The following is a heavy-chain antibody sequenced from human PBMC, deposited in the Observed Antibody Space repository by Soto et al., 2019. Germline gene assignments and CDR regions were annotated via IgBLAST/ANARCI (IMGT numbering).Heavy chain of an antibody. J-gene: IGHJ4*02. CDR1: GFTFSSYA. V-gene: IGHV3-23*01. CDR3: AKGRGGWSFDY. CDR2: ISGSGGST. Sequence: EVQLLESGGGLVQPGGSLRLSCAASGFTFSSYAMSWVRQAPGKGLEWVSGISGSGGSTYYADSVKGRFTISRDNSKHTLYLQMNSLRAEDTAVYCCAKGRGGWSFDYWGQGTLVTVSS. D-gene: IGHD6-19*01.